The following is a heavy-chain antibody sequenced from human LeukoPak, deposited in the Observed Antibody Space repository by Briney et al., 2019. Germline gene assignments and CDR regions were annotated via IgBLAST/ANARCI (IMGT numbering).Heavy chain of an antibody. J-gene: IGHJ5*02. CDR2: INPNSGGT. V-gene: IGHV1-2*02. CDR1: GYTFTGYY. CDR3: ARDADMVRGVTQKTNWFDP. D-gene: IGHD3-10*01. Sequence: GASVKVSCKASGYTFTGYYMHWVRQAPGQGLEWMGWINPNSGGTNYAQKFQGRVTMTRDTSISTAYMELSRLRSDDTAVYYCARDADMVRGVTQKTNWFDPWGQGTLVTVSS.